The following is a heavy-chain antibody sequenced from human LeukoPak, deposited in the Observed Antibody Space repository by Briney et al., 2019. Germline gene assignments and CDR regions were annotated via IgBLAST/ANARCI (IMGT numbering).Heavy chain of an antibody. CDR2: IYYSGST. D-gene: IGHD6-19*01. Sequence: NSSETLSLTCTVSGGSISSYYWSWIRQPPGKGLEWIGHIYYSGSTNYNPSLKSRVTISVDTSKNQFSLKLSSVTAADTAVYYCARGGAVAGDPNWFDPWGQGTLVTVSS. V-gene: IGHV4-59*01. CDR1: GGSISSYY. CDR3: ARGGAVAGDPNWFDP. J-gene: IGHJ5*02.